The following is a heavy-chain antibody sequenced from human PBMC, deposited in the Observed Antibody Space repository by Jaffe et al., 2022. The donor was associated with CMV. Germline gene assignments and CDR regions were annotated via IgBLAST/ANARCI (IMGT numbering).Heavy chain of an antibody. CDR3: ARQLRWGVDDYFDY. Sequence: QLQLQESGPGLVKPSETLSLTCTVSGGSISSSSYYWGWIRQPPGKGLEWIGSIYYSGSTYYNPSLKSRVTISVDTSKNQFSLKLSSVTAADTAVYYCARQLRWGVDDYFDYWGQGTLVTVSS. V-gene: IGHV4-39*01. J-gene: IGHJ4*02. CDR1: GGSISSSSYY. D-gene: IGHD2-21*01. CDR2: IYYSGST.